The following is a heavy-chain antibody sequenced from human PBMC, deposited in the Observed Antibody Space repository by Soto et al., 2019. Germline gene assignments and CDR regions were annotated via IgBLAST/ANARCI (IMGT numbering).Heavy chain of an antibody. CDR1: GGSFSGYY. J-gene: IGHJ5*02. CDR2: INHSGST. CDR3: ARVYQDYYGSGSYPGWLDP. V-gene: IGHV4-34*01. Sequence: PSETLSLTCAVYGGSFSGYYWSWIRQPPGKGLEWIGEINHSGSTNYNPSLKSRVTISVDTSKNQFSLKLSSVTAADTAVYYCARVYQDYYGSGSYPGWLDPWGQGTLVTLSS. D-gene: IGHD3-10*01.